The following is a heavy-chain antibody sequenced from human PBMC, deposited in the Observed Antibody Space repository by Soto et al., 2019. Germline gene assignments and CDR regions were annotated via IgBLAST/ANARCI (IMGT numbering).Heavy chain of an antibody. CDR1: GGSFSGYY. CDR3: ARGRAYYGSGSYLSYYYMDV. Sequence: QVQLQQWGAGLLKPSETLSLTCAVYGGSFSGYYWSWIRQPPGKGLEWIGEINHSGSTNYNPSLKSRVTISVDTSKNQFSLKLSSVTAADTAVYYWARGRAYYGSGSYLSYYYMDVWGKGTTVTVSS. D-gene: IGHD3-10*01. CDR2: INHSGST. V-gene: IGHV4-34*01. J-gene: IGHJ6*03.